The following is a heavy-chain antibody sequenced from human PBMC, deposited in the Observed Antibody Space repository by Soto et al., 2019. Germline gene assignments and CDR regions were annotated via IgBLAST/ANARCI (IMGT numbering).Heavy chain of an antibody. D-gene: IGHD4-17*01. CDR3: ARLVYGNYGYFDY. Sequence: PXXTLSLTCTVSRDSMTTYYWSWIRQSPGKGLQWIGYMXYSGGXNYNPYLDSRXXISLDASXXQFYLKLSSVTAAETAVYFCARLVYGNYGYFDYWGQGTLVTVSS. J-gene: IGHJ4*02. CDR1: RDSMTTYY. V-gene: IGHV4-59*01. CDR2: MXYSGGX.